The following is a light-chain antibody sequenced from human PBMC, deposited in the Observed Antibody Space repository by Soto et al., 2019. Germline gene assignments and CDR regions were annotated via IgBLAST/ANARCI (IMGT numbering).Light chain of an antibody. Sequence: EIVLTQSPATLSLSPGERATLSCRASQSVSSYLAWYQQKPGQAPRLLIYGASNRATGIPARFSGSGSGTDFTLTISSLEPADFAVYYCQHRGRWPRTFGQGTKLESK. V-gene: IGKV3-11*01. CDR1: QSVSSY. CDR3: QHRGRWPRT. J-gene: IGKJ2*01. CDR2: GAS.